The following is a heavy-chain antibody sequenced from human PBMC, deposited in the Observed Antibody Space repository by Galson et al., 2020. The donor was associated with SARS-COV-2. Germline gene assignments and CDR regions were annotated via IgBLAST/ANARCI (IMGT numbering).Heavy chain of an antibody. CDR2: TYYRSKWYN. J-gene: IGHJ4*02. Sequence: SQTLSLTCAISGDSVSSNSVAWNWIRQSPSRGLEWLGRTYYRSKWYNDYAISVKSRITITADTSRNQFSLQLNSVTPEDMAVYYCARGLAGGNYYDPFDYWGQGSLVTVSS. D-gene: IGHD1-26*01. V-gene: IGHV6-1*01. CDR1: GDSVSSNSVA. CDR3: ARGLAGGNYYDPFDY.